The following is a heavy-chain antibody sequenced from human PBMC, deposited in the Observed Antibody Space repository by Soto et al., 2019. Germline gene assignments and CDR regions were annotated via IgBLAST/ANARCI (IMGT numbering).Heavy chain of an antibody. V-gene: IGHV1-69*01. J-gene: IGHJ4*02. CDR1: GGTFSSNA. D-gene: IGHD5-12*01. CDR2: ISHMSGTA. CDR3: AGLGDGYNFGPGY. Sequence: QVQLVQSGAEVKKPGSSVKVSCKASGGTFSSNAISWVRQAPGQGLEWMGGISHMSGTANNAPKFQGRVTITADEFTSTAYMELSSLRSEDTAVYYCAGLGDGYNFGPGYWGRGTLVTVSS.